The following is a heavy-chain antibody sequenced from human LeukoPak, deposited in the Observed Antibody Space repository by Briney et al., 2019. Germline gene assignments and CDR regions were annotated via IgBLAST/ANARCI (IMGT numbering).Heavy chain of an antibody. CDR2: ISVHRAST. Sequence: GGALRLSCAASGWTFDDYAMHWVGQAPGKGVEGVSLISVHRASTYYAYSVKGPFTISTHNSKTSLYLHINSLRTEDPALYYCAKHSPPIPVSGNEYFHHWGQGPLVTVSS. J-gene: IGHJ1*01. CDR1: GWTFDDYA. CDR3: AKHSPPIPVSGNEYFHH. V-gene: IGHV3-43*02. D-gene: IGHD6-19*01.